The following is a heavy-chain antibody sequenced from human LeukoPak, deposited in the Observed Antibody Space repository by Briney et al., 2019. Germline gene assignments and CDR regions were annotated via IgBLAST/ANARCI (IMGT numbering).Heavy chain of an antibody. V-gene: IGHV3-23*01. J-gene: IGHJ6*03. Sequence: RSGGSLRLSCAASGFTFSSYGMSWVRQAPGKGLEWVSAISGSGGSTYHADSVKGRFTISRANAKNSLYLEMNSLRAEDTAVYYCARGADYDILTGYMDVWGKGTTVTVSS. CDR3: ARGADYDILTGYMDV. D-gene: IGHD3-9*01. CDR2: ISGSGGST. CDR1: GFTFSSYG.